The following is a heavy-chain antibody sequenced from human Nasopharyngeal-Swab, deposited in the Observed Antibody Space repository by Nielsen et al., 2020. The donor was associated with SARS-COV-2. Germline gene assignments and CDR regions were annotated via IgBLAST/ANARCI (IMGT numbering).Heavy chain of an antibody. CDR3: ARGGGWYGFDY. D-gene: IGHD6-19*01. Sequence: GESLKISCAASGFTFSSSWMTWVRQAPGKGLEWVANIKQDGSEKYYVDSVKGRFSISRDNTKNSLYLQMNSLRAEDTAVYYCARGGGWYGFDYWGQGTLVTVSS. V-gene: IGHV3-7*01. CDR1: GFTFSSSW. CDR2: IKQDGSEK. J-gene: IGHJ4*02.